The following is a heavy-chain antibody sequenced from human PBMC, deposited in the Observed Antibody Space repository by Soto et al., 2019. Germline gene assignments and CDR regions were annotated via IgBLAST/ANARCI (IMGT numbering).Heavy chain of an antibody. Sequence: EVQLLESGGGLVQPGGSLRLSCAASGFAFGAYAMTWVRQAPGKGLEWVSVISGAGGNTYYADSVKGRFTVSRDNSKKMLYLEMNSLRVEDTAIYYCAKDPVPQLLPSWWFDPWGQGTRATVSS. CDR2: ISGAGGNT. D-gene: IGHD2-2*01. V-gene: IGHV3-23*01. CDR1: GFAFGAYA. J-gene: IGHJ5*02. CDR3: AKDPVPQLLPSWWFDP.